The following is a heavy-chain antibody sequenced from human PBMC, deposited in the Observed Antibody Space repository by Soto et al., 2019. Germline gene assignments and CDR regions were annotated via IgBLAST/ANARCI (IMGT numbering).Heavy chain of an antibody. CDR1: GGSISSYY. Sequence: QVQLQESGPGLVKPSETLSLTCTVSGGSISSYYWSWIRQPPGKGLEWIGYIFYSGSTNYNPSLKSRVTLSVDTPNNQFSLKLSSVSAAATAVYYCARRYGSAFDIWGHGTMVTVSS. D-gene: IGHD4-17*01. J-gene: IGHJ3*02. V-gene: IGHV4-59*01. CDR2: IFYSGST. CDR3: ARRYGSAFDI.